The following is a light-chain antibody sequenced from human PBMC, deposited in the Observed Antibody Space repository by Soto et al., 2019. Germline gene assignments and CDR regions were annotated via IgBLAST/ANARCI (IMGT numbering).Light chain of an antibody. V-gene: IGKV1-27*01. Sequence: DIQMTQSPSSRSASVGNRVTITSRASQGIRNYLAWYQQIPGKVPKLLISAASTLQSGVPSRFSGSGSGTDFTLTISSLQPEDVATYYCQKYTNVPTFGGGTKVEIK. J-gene: IGKJ4*01. CDR2: AAS. CDR3: QKYTNVPT. CDR1: QGIRNY.